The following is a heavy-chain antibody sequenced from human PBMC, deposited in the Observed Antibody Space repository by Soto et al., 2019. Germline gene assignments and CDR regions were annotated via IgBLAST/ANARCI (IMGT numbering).Heavy chain of an antibody. CDR1: GFTFSSYS. J-gene: IGHJ6*02. Sequence: GGSLRLSCAASGFTFSSYSMNWVRQAPGKGLEWVSYISSSSSTIYYADSVKGRFTISRDNAKNSLYLQMNSLRAEDTAVYYCARDTRYSSSSAMDVWGQGTTVTVSS. V-gene: IGHV3-48*01. CDR3: ARDTRYSSSSAMDV. CDR2: ISSSSSTI. D-gene: IGHD6-6*01.